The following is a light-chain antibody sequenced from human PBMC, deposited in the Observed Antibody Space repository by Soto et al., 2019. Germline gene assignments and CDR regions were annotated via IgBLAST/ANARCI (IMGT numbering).Light chain of an antibody. CDR3: LQDYSYPFT. V-gene: IGKV1-6*01. Sequence: AIQMTQSPSSLSASVGDRVTITCRASQAIRNDLGWYQQKPGKAPNLLIFGASNLQVGVPVRFSASGSGTNFTLTISNLQPEDFAAYYCLQDYSYPFTFGQGTKLEIK. J-gene: IGKJ2*01. CDR1: QAIRND. CDR2: GAS.